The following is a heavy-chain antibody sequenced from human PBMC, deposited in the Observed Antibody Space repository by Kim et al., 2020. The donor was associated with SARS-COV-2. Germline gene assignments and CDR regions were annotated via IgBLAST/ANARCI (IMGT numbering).Heavy chain of an antibody. D-gene: IGHD6-13*01. CDR1: GFTFSSYW. Sequence: GGSLRLSCAASGFTFSSYWMSWVRQAPGKGLEWVANIKQDGSEKYYGDSVKGRFTISRDNAKNSLYLQMNSLRAEDTAVYYCARVPGIAAAGFDYWGQGTLVTVSS. V-gene: IGHV3-7*01. J-gene: IGHJ4*02. CDR2: IKQDGSEK. CDR3: ARVPGIAAAGFDY.